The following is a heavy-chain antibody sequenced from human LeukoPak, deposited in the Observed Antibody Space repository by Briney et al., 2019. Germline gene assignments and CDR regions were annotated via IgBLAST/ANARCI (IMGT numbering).Heavy chain of an antibody. D-gene: IGHD6-6*01. J-gene: IGHJ6*03. Sequence: ASVKVSCKASGYTFTSYGISWVRQAPGQGLEWMGWISAYNGNTNYAQKLQGRVTMTTDTSTSTAYMELRSLRSDDTAVYYCARDRKGLAARRYYYYMDVWGKGTTVTVSS. CDR2: ISAYNGNT. CDR1: GYTFTSYG. CDR3: ARDRKGLAARRYYYYMDV. V-gene: IGHV1-18*01.